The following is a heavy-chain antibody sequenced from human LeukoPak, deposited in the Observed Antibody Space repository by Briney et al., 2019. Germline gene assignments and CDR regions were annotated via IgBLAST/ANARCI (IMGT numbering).Heavy chain of an antibody. Sequence: PVWSLRDSRIATGFSLIDFGWCAVRPAPWRGVEWVANIRQLGNEKHNVHSVSGGSTLSRDKAKKSHNLEMNSLRVEDTAVYYCATWARLNKEWGGHFDLWGRGTLVIVSS. CDR3: ATWARLNKEWGGHFDL. J-gene: IGHJ2*01. CDR2: IRQLGNEK. V-gene: IGHV3-7*01. CDR1: GFSLIDFG. D-gene: IGHD1/OR15-1a*01.